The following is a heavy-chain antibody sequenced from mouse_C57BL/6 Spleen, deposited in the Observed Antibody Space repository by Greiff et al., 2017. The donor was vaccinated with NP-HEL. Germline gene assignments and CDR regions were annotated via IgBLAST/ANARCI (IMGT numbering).Heavy chain of an antibody. D-gene: IGHD1-1*01. CDR2: ISNGGGST. CDR3: ARQRVYGYFDY. J-gene: IGHJ2*01. CDR1: GFTFSDYY. V-gene: IGHV5-12*01. Sequence: EVKLVESGGGLVQPGGSLKLSCAASGFTFSDYYMYWVRQTPEKRLEWVAYISNGGGSTYYPDTVKGRVTISRDNAKNTLYLQMSRLKSEDTAMYYCARQRVYGYFDYWGQGTTLTVSS.